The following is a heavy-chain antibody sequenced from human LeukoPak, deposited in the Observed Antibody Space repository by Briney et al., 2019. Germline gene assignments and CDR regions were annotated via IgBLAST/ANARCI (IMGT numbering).Heavy chain of an antibody. V-gene: IGHV3-23*01. CDR3: AKGSRVGYCSGGFCYSYYGMDV. CDR1: GFMFNNYG. D-gene: IGHD2-15*01. CDR2: ISDSGRYT. Sequence: SGGFLRLSCVASGFMFNNYGMNWVRQAPGKGLEWVSSISDSGRYTYYADSVKGRFTISRDNSGNILFLQMNSLRADDTAVYYCAKGSRVGYCSGGFCYSYYGMDVWGQGTTVIVSS. J-gene: IGHJ6*02.